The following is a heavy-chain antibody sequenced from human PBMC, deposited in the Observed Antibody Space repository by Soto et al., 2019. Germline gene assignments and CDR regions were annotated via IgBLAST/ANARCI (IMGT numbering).Heavy chain of an antibody. CDR3: AKEIDYYGSGRGAPPLDY. J-gene: IGHJ4*02. CDR1: GFTFSSHT. Sequence: QTGGSLRLSCAASGFTFSSHTMDWVRQAPGKGLEWVAVISRDGDKKFYADSVKGRFAISRDNSKNTLYLEMNSLRTEDTAVYYCAKEIDYYGSGRGAPPLDYWGQGTLVTVSS. CDR2: ISRDGDKK. V-gene: IGHV3-30*09. D-gene: IGHD3-10*01.